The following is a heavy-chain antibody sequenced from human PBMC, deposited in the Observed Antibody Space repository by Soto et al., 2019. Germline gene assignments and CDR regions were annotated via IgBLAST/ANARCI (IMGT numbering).Heavy chain of an antibody. D-gene: IGHD6-13*01. V-gene: IGHV1-69*02. Sequence: GASVKVSCKASGDTFSIYTINWVRQAPGQGLEWMGRVIPIFDITSYTQRFQGRVTITADKSTTTVYMELSSLRSEDTAVYYCARDRDNSNWPNFDFWGQGTLVTVSS. CDR1: GDTFSIYT. CDR2: VIPIFDIT. J-gene: IGHJ4*02. CDR3: ARDRDNSNWPNFDF.